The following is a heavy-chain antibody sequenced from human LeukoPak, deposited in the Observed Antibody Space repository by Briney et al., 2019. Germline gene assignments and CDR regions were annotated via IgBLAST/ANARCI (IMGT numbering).Heavy chain of an antibody. CDR3: ARRPPTTGTDWFDP. Sequence: PSETLSLTCAVSGGSISSSNWWSWVRQPPGKGLEWIASVYSSGKTYYNPSLESRVTISVDTSNNQFSLKVSSVTDTDTAVYYCARRPPTTGTDWFDPWGQGFLVTVSS. D-gene: IGHD1-1*01. CDR1: GGSISSSNW. V-gene: IGHV4-39*01. J-gene: IGHJ5*02. CDR2: VYSSGKT.